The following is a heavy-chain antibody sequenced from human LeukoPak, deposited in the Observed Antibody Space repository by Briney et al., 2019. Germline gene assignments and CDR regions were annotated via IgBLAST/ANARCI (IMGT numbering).Heavy chain of an antibody. Sequence: GGSLRLSCAVSGFTSGFTFSDYEMNWVCQAPGKGLEWVSYISSSGSTKYYADSVKGRFTISRDNAKNSLYLQMNSLRAEDTAVYYCTTITVAAAFDYWGQGTLVTVSS. CDR3: TTITVAAAFDY. CDR1: GFTSGFTFSDYE. V-gene: IGHV3-48*03. J-gene: IGHJ4*02. D-gene: IGHD6-19*01. CDR2: ISSSGSTK.